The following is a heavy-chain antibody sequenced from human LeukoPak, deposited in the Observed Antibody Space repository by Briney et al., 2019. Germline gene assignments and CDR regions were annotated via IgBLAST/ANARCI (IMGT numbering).Heavy chain of an antibody. V-gene: IGHV3-66*01. CDR2: IFNDGST. Sequence: RPGGSLRLSCAASGFTVRSNYMSWVRQAPGKGLEWVSLIFNDGSTYYADSVKARFTISRDNSMDTLYLQTNSLRVEDTAVYYCARDPGGDNAYWGQGTLVTVSS. J-gene: IGHJ4*02. CDR3: ARDPGGDNAY. D-gene: IGHD4-17*01. CDR1: GFTVRSNY.